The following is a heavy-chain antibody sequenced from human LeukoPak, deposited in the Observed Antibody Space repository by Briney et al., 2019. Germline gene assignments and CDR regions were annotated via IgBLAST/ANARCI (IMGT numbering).Heavy chain of an antibody. CDR1: GGSISSYY. Sequence: SETLSLTCTVSGGSISSYYWSWIRQPAGKGLEWIGRIYTSGSTNYNPSLKSRVTISVDTSKNQFSLKLSSVTAADTAVYYCAREDYYDSSGYPYFDYWGQGTLVTVSS. J-gene: IGHJ4*02. CDR3: AREDYYDSSGYPYFDY. CDR2: IYTSGST. D-gene: IGHD3-22*01. V-gene: IGHV4-4*07.